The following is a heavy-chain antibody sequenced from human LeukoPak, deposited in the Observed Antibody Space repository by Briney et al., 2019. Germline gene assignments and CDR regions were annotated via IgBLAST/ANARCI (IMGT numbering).Heavy chain of an antibody. V-gene: IGHV3-23*01. CDR3: AKATDDYSRRGIDY. Sequence: GGSLRLSCAASGFTFSSYAINWVRQAPGEGLEWVSSISASGDGSYFALSVKGRFTISRDNFKNTLFLQMNSLRAEDTAVYYCAKATDDYSRRGIDYWGQGTLVTVSS. CDR1: GFTFSSYA. CDR2: ISASGDGS. D-gene: IGHD4-11*01. J-gene: IGHJ4*02.